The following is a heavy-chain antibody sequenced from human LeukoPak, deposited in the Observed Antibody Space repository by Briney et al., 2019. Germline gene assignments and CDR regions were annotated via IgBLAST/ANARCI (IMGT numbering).Heavy chain of an antibody. Sequence: SQTLSLTCTVPGGSISSGSYFWTWIRQPAGKGLEWIGRINTSGSTNYNPSLKSRVTISVDTSKNQFSLKLSSVTAADTAVFYCAREGYTSSWYSGYYYFDYWGQGTLVTVSS. CDR2: INTSGST. CDR1: GGSISSGSYF. D-gene: IGHD6-13*01. CDR3: AREGYTSSWYSGYYYFDY. V-gene: IGHV4-61*02. J-gene: IGHJ4*02.